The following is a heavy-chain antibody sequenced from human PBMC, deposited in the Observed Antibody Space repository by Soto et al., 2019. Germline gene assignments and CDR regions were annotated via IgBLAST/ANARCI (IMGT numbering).Heavy chain of an antibody. D-gene: IGHD6-19*01. CDR3: ARSTVAGVYYYGMDV. Sequence: QVQLVQSGAEVKKPGSSVKVSCKASGGTFSSYAISWVRQAPGQGLEWMGGIIPIFGTANYAQKFQGRVTITADESXXTADMELSSLRSEDTAVYYCARSTVAGVYYYGMDVWGQGTTVTVSS. CDR2: IIPIFGTA. V-gene: IGHV1-69*12. J-gene: IGHJ6*02. CDR1: GGTFSSYA.